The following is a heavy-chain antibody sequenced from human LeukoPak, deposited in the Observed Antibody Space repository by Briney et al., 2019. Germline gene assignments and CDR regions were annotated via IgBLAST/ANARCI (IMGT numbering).Heavy chain of an antibody. J-gene: IGHJ6*02. V-gene: IGHV2-70*11. Sequence: SGPALVKPTQTLTLTCTFSGFSLSTSGMCVSWIRQPPGKALEWLARIDWDDDKYYSTSLKTRLTISKATSKNQVVLTMTNMDPVDTATYYCTRYYSGYDFSGYYYGMDVWGQGTTVTVSS. CDR1: GFSLSTSGMC. CDR3: TRYYSGYDFSGYYYGMDV. D-gene: IGHD5-12*01. CDR2: IDWDDDK.